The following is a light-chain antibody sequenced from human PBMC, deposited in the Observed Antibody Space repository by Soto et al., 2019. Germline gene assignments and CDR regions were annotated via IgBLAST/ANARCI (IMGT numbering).Light chain of an antibody. CDR3: QEYNSYPVS. CDR1: QSIGTW. V-gene: IGKV1-5*01. J-gene: IGKJ5*01. Sequence: DIQVTQSPATLSAFVGDRVTISCRARQSIGTWLAWYQQKPGKAPKLLIYDASTLESGVPSRFSGSGSGTEFTLSSSRLQPEDVATYYCQEYNSYPVSFDQGTRLDI. CDR2: DAS.